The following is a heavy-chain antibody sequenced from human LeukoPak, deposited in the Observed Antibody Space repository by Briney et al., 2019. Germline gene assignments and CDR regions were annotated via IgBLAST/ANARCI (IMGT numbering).Heavy chain of an antibody. D-gene: IGHD5-18*01. V-gene: IGHV1-8*03. CDR2: MNPNSGNT. J-gene: IGHJ6*03. CDR3: ARDNGGTAMAYYYYYYMDV. CDR1: GYTLTSYD. Sequence: ASVKVSCKASGYTLTSYDINWVRQATGQGLEWMGWMNPNSGNTGYAQKFQGRVTITRNTSISTAYMELSSLRSEDTAVYYCARDNGGTAMAYYYYYYMDVWGKGTTVTISS.